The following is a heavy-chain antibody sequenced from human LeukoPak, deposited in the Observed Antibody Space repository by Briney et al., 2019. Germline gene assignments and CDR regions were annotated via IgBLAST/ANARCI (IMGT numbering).Heavy chain of an antibody. V-gene: IGHV3-66*01. CDR1: GFDVTNKY. D-gene: IGHD3-10*01. Sequence: GGSLSLSCAASGFDVTNKYMTWVRQTPEKGLDWVSVIYSAASTLYAASVKGRFTISRDKSNNTLYLEMNSLRAEDTAVYYCARGDGYYYGSGSYCDFWGQGTLVTVSS. J-gene: IGHJ4*02. CDR3: ARGDGYYYGSGSYCDF. CDR2: IYSAAST.